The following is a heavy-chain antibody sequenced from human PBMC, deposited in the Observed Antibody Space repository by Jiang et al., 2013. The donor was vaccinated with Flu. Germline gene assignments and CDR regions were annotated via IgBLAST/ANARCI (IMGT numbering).Heavy chain of an antibody. Sequence: VKPSETLSLTCTVSGGSISSGSYYWTWIRQPPGRDWNGLGVSIPWGHQVPPSLKSRVTISIDTSKNQFSLKLSSVTAADTAVYYCARVWYSGSYSGSHYYGLDDWGQGTTVTVSS. J-gene: IGHJ6*02. CDR3: ARVWYSGSYSGSHYYGLDD. CDR1: GGSISSGSYY. CDR2: SIPWGH. V-gene: IGHV4-61*02. D-gene: IGHD1-26*01.